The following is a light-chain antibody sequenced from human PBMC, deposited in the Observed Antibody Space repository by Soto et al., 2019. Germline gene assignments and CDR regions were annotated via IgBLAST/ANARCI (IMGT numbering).Light chain of an antibody. Sequence: QSVLTQPASVSGSPGQSITISCTGTSSDVGDYNYVSWYQQYPGKAPKLMIYEVSNRPSGVSNRFSGSKSGNTASLAISGLQAEDEADYYCSSYTGRGTPLYVFGTGTKLTVL. J-gene: IGLJ1*01. CDR2: EVS. V-gene: IGLV2-14*01. CDR3: SSYTGRGTPLYV. CDR1: SSDVGDYNY.